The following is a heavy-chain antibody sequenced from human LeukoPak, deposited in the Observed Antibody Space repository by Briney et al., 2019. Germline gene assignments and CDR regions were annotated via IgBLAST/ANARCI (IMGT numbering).Heavy chain of an antibody. CDR3: ARRYCSSTSCYDRGGMDV. D-gene: IGHD2-2*01. CDR2: ISSSSSYI. V-gene: IGHV3-21*01. J-gene: IGHJ6*02. CDR1: GFTFSSYS. Sequence: GGSLRLSCAASGFTFSSYSMNWVRQAPGKGLEWVSSISSSSSYIYYADSVKGRFTISRDNAKNSLYLQMNSLRAEDTAVYYCARRYCSSTSCYDRGGMDVWGQGTTVTVSS.